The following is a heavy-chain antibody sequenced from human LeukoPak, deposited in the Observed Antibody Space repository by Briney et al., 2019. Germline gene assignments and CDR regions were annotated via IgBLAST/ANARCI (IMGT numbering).Heavy chain of an antibody. CDR1: GFTFSNAW. D-gene: IGHD1-14*01. CDR2: IKSKTDGGTT. V-gene: IGHV3-15*01. J-gene: IGHJ3*02. Sequence: PGGSLRLSCAASGFTFSNAWMSWVRQAPGKGLEWVGRIKSKTDGGTTDYAAPVKGRFTISRDDSKNTLYLQMNSLKTEDTAVYYCTTDPYNLRWDAFDIWGQGTMVTVSS. CDR3: TTDPYNLRWDAFDI.